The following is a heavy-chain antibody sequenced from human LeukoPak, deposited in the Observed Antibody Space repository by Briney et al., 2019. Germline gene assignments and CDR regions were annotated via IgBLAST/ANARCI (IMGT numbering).Heavy chain of an antibody. CDR2: IYSSGGT. CDR1: GGSFISSSYY. Sequence: SETLSLTCTVSGGSFISSSYYWGWIRQPPGKGLEWIGNIYSSGGTYYNPSLKSRVTISVDTSKNQFSLRLGSVTATDTSVYYCARLNKPGWFDPWGQGTLVTVSS. CDR3: ARLNKPGWFDP. J-gene: IGHJ5*02. V-gene: IGHV4-39*01. D-gene: IGHD1-14*01.